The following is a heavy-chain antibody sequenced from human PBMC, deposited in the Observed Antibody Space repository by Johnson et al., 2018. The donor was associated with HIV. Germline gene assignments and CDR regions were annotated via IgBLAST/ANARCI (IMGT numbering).Heavy chain of an antibody. D-gene: IGHD3-3*01. J-gene: IGHJ3*02. CDR2: ISGSGNAI. CDR3: ATTRWSDTDPFDI. Sequence: QVQLVESGGGLVKPGGSLRLSCVASRLTLSDSYMSWIRQAPGKGLEWVSYISGSGNAIYYADSVRGRFTISRDNANNSLYLQMNSLRAADTAVYYCATTRWSDTDPFDIWGQGTMVTVSS. V-gene: IGHV3-11*04. CDR1: RLTLSDSY.